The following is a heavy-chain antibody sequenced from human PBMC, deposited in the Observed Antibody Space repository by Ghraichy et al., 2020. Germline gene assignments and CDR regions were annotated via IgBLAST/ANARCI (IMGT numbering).Heavy chain of an antibody. D-gene: IGHD1-1*01. CDR1: GFTFSSYG. CDR2: ISYDGSNK. CDR3: ATSELERLWEGGPYYYYMDV. V-gene: IGHV3-30*03. Sequence: GGSLRLSCAASGFTFSSYGMHWVRQAPGKGLEWVAVISYDGSNKYYADSVKGRFTISRDNSKNTLYLQMNSLRAEDTAVYYCATSELERLWEGGPYYYYMDVWGKVTTVTVSS. J-gene: IGHJ6*03.